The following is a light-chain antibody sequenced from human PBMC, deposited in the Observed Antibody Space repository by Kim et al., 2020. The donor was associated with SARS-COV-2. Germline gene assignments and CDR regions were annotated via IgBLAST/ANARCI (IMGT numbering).Light chain of an antibody. CDR1: QGISEY. J-gene: IGKJ1*01. CDR2: GAS. CDR3: QKYNSAPRT. V-gene: IGKV1-27*01. Sequence: DIQMTQYPSSLSASVGERITITCRASQGISEYLAWYQQRPGKVPKLLIYGASVLQSGAPSRFSGSGSGSVFTLTISRLQPEDVGTYYYQKYNSAPRTFGQGTKLDIK.